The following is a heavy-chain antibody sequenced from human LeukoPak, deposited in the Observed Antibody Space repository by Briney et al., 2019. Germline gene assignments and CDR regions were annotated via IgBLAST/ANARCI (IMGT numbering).Heavy chain of an antibody. CDR2: IYYSGST. J-gene: IGHJ4*02. Sequence: SETLSLTCTVSGGSISSSSYYWGRIRQPPGKGLEWIGTIYYSGSTYYNPSLKSRVTISVDTSKNQFSLKLSSVTAADTAVYYCARVCFRGGSCSPNRPDYWGQGTLVTVSS. CDR1: GGSISSSSYY. CDR3: ARVCFRGGSCSPNRPDY. D-gene: IGHD2-15*01. V-gene: IGHV4-39*07.